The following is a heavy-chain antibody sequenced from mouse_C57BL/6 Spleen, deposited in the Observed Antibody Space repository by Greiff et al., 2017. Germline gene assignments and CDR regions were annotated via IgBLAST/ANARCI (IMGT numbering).Heavy chain of an antibody. J-gene: IGHJ3*01. CDR2: INPNNGGT. Sequence: VQLQQSGPELVKPGASVKISCKASGYTFTDYYMNWVKQSHGKSLEWIGDINPNNGGTSYNQKFKGKATLTVDKSSSTAYMELRSLTSEDSAVYYCARGGYGSSWGFAYWGQGTLVTVSA. CDR3: ARGGYGSSWGFAY. CDR1: GYTFTDYY. D-gene: IGHD1-1*01. V-gene: IGHV1-26*01.